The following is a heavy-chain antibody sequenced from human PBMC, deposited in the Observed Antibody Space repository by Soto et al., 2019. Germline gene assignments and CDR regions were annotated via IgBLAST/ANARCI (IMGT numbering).Heavy chain of an antibody. V-gene: IGHV3-33*01. CDR1: GFTFRTYG. CDR3: ARXIXVXXYVLDY. CDR2: IWYDGSNK. J-gene: IGHJ4*02. D-gene: IGHD2-8*01. Sequence: QVQLVESGGGVVQPGRSLRLSCAGSGFTFRTYGLHWVRQAPGKGLEWVAVIWYDGSNKYYADSVKGRFTISRDDSKNTLYLQLNSLRAEDTALYXXARXIXVXXYVLDYWGQGTLVTVSS.